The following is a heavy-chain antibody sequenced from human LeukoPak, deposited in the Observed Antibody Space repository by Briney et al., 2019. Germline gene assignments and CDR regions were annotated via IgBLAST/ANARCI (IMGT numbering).Heavy chain of an antibody. Sequence: GGSLRLSCAASGFTFDDYAMHWVRHGPGKGLEWVSGISWNSGYIVYADSVKGRFTISRDNAKNSLYLQMNSLTAEGTALYYCAKDPHYNTLSGYFDYWGQGTLVTVSS. V-gene: IGHV3-9*01. J-gene: IGHJ4*02. CDR1: GFTFDDYA. CDR2: ISWNSGYI. D-gene: IGHD3-10*01. CDR3: AKDPHYNTLSGYFDY.